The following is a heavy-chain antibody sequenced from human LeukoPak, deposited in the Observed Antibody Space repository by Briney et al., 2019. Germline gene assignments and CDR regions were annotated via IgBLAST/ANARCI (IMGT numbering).Heavy chain of an antibody. Sequence: ASVKVSCKASGYTFTSYGISWVRQAPGQGLEWMGWVNPNSGGTNYAQKFQGRVTMTRDTSISTAYMELSRLRSDDTAVYYCARFDHIVVVPAAIPEAFDYWGQGTLVTVSS. D-gene: IGHD2-2*02. CDR3: ARFDHIVVVPAAIPEAFDY. CDR2: VNPNSGGT. J-gene: IGHJ4*02. CDR1: GYTFTSYG. V-gene: IGHV1-2*02.